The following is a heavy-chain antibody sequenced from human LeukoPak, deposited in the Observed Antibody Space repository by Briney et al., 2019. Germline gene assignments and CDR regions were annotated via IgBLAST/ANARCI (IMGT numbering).Heavy chain of an antibody. CDR1: GFTFSTYA. D-gene: IGHD1-26*01. CDR3: TRAYYDRVNWFDP. CDR2: ISPRSSDI. J-gene: IGHJ5*02. Sequence: GGSLRLSCAASGFTFSTYAMNWVRQSPGKGLEWVSSISPRSSDIYYADSVKGRFTISRDNAKNTLYLQMNSLRAEDTAVYYCTRAYYDRVNWFDPWGQGTLVTVSS. V-gene: IGHV3-21*01.